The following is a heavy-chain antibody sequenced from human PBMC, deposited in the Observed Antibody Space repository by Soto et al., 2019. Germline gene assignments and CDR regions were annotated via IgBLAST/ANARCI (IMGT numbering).Heavy chain of an antibody. J-gene: IGHJ6*02. CDR2: ISSSGSTI. V-gene: IGHV3-48*03. D-gene: IGHD3-3*01. CDR3: ARDRVFGVEWGYYYYYGMDV. CDR1: GFTFSSYE. Sequence: EVQLVESGGGLVQPGGSLRLSCAASGFTFSSYEMNWVRQAPGKGLEWVSYISSSGSTIYYADSVKGRFTISRDNGKNSLYLQMNSLRAEDTAVYYCARDRVFGVEWGYYYYYGMDVWGQGTTVTVSS.